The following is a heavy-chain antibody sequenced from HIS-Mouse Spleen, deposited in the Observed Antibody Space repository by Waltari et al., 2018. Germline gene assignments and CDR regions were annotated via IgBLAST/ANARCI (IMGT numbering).Heavy chain of an antibody. J-gene: IGHJ4*02. D-gene: IGHD1-26*01. Sequence: QLQLQESGPGLVKPSETLSLTRTVSGGSISSSSYYWGWIRQPPGKGLEWIGSIYYSGSTYYNPSLKSRVTISVDTSKNQFSLKLSSVTAADTAVYYCARDRELYFDYWGQGTLVTVSS. V-gene: IGHV4-39*07. CDR2: IYYSGST. CDR1: GGSISSSSYY. CDR3: ARDRELYFDY.